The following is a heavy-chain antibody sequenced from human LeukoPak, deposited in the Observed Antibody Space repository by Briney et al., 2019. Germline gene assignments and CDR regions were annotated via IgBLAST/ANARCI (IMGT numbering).Heavy chain of an antibody. Sequence: PGGSLRLSCAASGFIFSNYAMSWVRQAPGKGLEWVSTIDYSGAYTYHADSVKGRFTISRDNSKNTLYMQMNSLRAEDTALYYCAKGGWLDDLGQGALVTVSS. CDR1: GFIFSNYA. D-gene: IGHD6-19*01. CDR3: AKGGWLDD. J-gene: IGHJ4*02. V-gene: IGHV3-23*01. CDR2: IDYSGAYT.